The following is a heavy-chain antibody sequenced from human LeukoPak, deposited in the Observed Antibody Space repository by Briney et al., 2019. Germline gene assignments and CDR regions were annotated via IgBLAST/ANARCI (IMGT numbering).Heavy chain of an antibody. CDR2: IYHSGST. J-gene: IGHJ6*03. D-gene: IGHD6-6*01. CDR3: ARVDRSSGGYYYYMDV. Sequence: SETLSLTCTVSGYSISSGYYWGWIRQPPRKGLEWIRSIYHSGSTYYNPSLKSRVTISVDTSKNQFSLKLSSVTAADTAVYYCARVDRSSGGYYYYMDVWGKGTTVTVSS. CDR1: GYSISSGYY. V-gene: IGHV4-38-2*02.